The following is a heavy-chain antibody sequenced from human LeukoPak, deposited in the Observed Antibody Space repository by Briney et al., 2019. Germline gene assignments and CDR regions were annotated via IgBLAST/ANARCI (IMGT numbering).Heavy chain of an antibody. CDR2: FDPEDGET. J-gene: IGHJ4*02. V-gene: IGHV1-24*01. Sequence: ASVKVSCKVSVYTLTELSMHWVRQAPGKGLGWMGGFDPEDGETIYAQKFQGRVTMTEDTSTDTAYVELSSLRSEDTAVYYCATQQLVLEYYFDYWGQGTLVTVSS. D-gene: IGHD6-13*01. CDR1: VYTLTELS. CDR3: ATQQLVLEYYFDY.